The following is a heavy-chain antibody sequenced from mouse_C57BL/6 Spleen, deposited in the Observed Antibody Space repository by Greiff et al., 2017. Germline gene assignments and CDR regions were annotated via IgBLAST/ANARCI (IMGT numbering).Heavy chain of an antibody. J-gene: IGHJ4*01. CDR3: ASSYGSSPHAMDY. Sequence: VQLQQSGAELVKPGASVKLSCTASGFNIKDYYMHWVKQRTEQGLEWIGRIDPEDGETKYDPNFQGKATLTADTAYNTAYLQLSILTSEDTEVYYCASSYGSSPHAMDYWGQGTSVTVSS. D-gene: IGHD1-1*01. V-gene: IGHV14-2*01. CDR2: IDPEDGET. CDR1: GFNIKDYY.